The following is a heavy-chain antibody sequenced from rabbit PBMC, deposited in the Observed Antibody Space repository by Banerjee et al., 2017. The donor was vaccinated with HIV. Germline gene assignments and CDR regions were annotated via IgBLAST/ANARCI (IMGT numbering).Heavy chain of an antibody. CDR1: GFDLSSYY. V-gene: IGHV1S7*01. D-gene: IGHD4-1*01. CDR3: ARDFKSRLTYYGMDL. Sequence: QLVESGGGLVTLGGSLKVTCKGSGFDLSSYYMSWVRQAPGKGLEWIGYIDPVFGSTSYASWVNGRFTISSDNVQNTVDLQLNSLTAADTATYFCARDFKSRLTYYGMDLWGPGTLVTVS. J-gene: IGHJ6*01. CDR2: IDPVFGST.